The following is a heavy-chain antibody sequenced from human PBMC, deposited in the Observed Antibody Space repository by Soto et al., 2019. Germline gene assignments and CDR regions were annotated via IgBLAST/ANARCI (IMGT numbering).Heavy chain of an antibody. D-gene: IGHD3-3*01. CDR2: ISVYNGNT. V-gene: IGHV1-18*01. CDR3: ARDLTSYDFWSGPSIY. Sequence: ASVKVSCKASGYTFTSYGISWVRQAPGQGLEWMGWISVYNGNTNYAQKLLGRVTMTTDTSTSTAYMELRSLRSDDTAVYYCARDLTSYDFWSGPSIYWGQGTLVTVSS. CDR1: GYTFTSYG. J-gene: IGHJ4*02.